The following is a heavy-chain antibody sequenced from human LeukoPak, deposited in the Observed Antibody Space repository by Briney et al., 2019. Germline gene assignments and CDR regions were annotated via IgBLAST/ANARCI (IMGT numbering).Heavy chain of an antibody. CDR1: GYTFTRYY. CDR3: ARGGDGYNRSFDY. V-gene: IGHV1-2*02. J-gene: IGHJ4*02. Sequence: ASVKVSCKASGYTFTRYYMHCVREAPGQGLEWMGCINPNSGDTIYAHNFQARVTMTRDTSISTAYMELSSLRSDDTAVYFCARGGDGYNRSFDYWGQGTLVTVSS. CDR2: INPNSGDT. D-gene: IGHD5-24*01.